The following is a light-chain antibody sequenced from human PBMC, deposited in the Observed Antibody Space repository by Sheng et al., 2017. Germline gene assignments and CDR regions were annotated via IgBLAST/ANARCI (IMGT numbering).Light chain of an antibody. V-gene: IGLV3-21*02. J-gene: IGLJ2*01. CDR1: DIGSKS. Sequence: SYELTQPPSVSVAPGQTATITCGGSDIGSKSVHWYHQKPGQAPVLVVHDDTDRPSGIPERFSGSNSWEHGRPDHQQVEAGDEADYYCQVWDTSNDHVVFGGGTKLTVL. CDR2: DDT. CDR3: QVWDTSNDHVV.